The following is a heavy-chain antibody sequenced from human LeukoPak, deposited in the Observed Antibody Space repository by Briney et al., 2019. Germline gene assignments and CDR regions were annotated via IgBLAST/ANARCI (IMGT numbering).Heavy chain of an antibody. Sequence: SETLSLTCAVYGGSFRDYYWSWIRQPPGKGLEWIGEINHSGSTNYNPSLKSRVTISVDTSKNQFSLKLSSVTAADTAVYYCARGAHYYGSGSPIDYWGQGTLVTVSS. CDR3: ARGAHYYGSGSPIDY. V-gene: IGHV4-34*01. D-gene: IGHD3-10*01. CDR2: INHSGST. CDR1: GGSFRDYY. J-gene: IGHJ4*02.